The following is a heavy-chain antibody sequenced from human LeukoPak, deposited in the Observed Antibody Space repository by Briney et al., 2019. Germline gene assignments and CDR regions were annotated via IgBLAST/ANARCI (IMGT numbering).Heavy chain of an antibody. Sequence: ASVKVSCKSSGYAFTRYSLHWVRQAPGQGLEWMGIIYPSGGSTTYAQKFQGRVTMTRDTSTSTVYMELRSLRSEDTAVYYCARNIGGGAFDIWGQGTMVTVSS. CDR2: IYPSGGST. J-gene: IGHJ3*02. CDR1: GYAFTRYS. CDR3: ARNIGGGAFDI. D-gene: IGHD1-26*01. V-gene: IGHV1-46*01.